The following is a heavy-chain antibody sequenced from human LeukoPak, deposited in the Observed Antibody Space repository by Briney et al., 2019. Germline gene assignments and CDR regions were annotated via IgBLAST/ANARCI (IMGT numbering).Heavy chain of an antibody. CDR2: VNLQGST. Sequence: SETLSLTCGVSGGSITNTNYWTWVPQPPGKGLEWIGEVNLQGSTNYNPSLKSRVAISVDKSENHISLKLTSVTAADTAAYYCAREGGPYRPLDYSGQGTLVTVAS. CDR3: AREGGPYRPLDY. CDR1: GGSITNTNY. J-gene: IGHJ4*02. V-gene: IGHV4-4*02.